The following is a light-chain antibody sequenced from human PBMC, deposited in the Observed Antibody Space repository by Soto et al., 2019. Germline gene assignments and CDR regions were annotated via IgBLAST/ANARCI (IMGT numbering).Light chain of an antibody. V-gene: IGKV1-39*01. CDR3: QQTSSIPYT. CDR1: QSISTY. CDR2: DAS. Sequence: DLQMTQSPASLSASVGARVTITCRASQSISTYFNWYQQRPGKPPELLIFDASTLERGVPSRFRGAGSGTDFTLTITSVQPEDFATYYCQQTSSIPYTFGQGTKLEIQ. J-gene: IGKJ2*01.